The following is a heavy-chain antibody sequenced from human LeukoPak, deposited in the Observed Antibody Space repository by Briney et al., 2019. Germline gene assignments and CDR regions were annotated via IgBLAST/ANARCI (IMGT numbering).Heavy chain of an antibody. CDR1: GGTSSSYA. Sequence: SVKLSCKPSGGTSSSYAISWVRHAPGHGLEWMGRIIPIFGIANYAQTFQGRVTITADKSTSKAYMELSSLRSEDTAVYYCARGPSYCSGGSCYPDYWGQGTLVTVSS. CDR2: IIPIFGIA. D-gene: IGHD2-15*01. J-gene: IGHJ4*02. V-gene: IGHV1-69*04. CDR3: ARGPSYCSGGSCYPDY.